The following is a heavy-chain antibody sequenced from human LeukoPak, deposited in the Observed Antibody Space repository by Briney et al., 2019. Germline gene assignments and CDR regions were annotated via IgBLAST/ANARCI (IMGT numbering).Heavy chain of an antibody. D-gene: IGHD1-26*01. J-gene: IGHJ4*02. Sequence: GGSLRLSCAASGFTFSSYAMSWVRQAPGKGLEWVSAISASGGSTYYTDSMKGRFTISRDNSKNMLHLQMNSLRAEDTAVYYCAKRRGAGVGATGIDYWGQGTLVTVSS. CDR3: AKRRGAGVGATGIDY. CDR2: ISASGGST. V-gene: IGHV3-23*01. CDR1: GFTFSSYA.